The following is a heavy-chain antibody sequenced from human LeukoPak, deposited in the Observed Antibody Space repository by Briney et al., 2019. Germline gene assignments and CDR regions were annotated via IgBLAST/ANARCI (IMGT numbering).Heavy chain of an antibody. D-gene: IGHD3-10*01. V-gene: IGHV4-39*07. CDR3: ARGRRPFPKDTMVRGVTNYYYMDV. Sequence: PSETLSLTCTVSGGSISSSSYYWGWIRQPPGKGLEWIGSIYYSGSTYYNPSLKSRVTISVDTSKNQFSLKLSSVTAADTAVYYCARGRRPFPKDTMVRGVTNYYYMDVWGKGTTVTVSS. CDR1: GGSISSSSYY. CDR2: IYYSGST. J-gene: IGHJ6*03.